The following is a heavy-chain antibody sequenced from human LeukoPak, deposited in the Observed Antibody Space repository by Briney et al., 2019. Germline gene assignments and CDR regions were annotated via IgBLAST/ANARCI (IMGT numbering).Heavy chain of an antibody. CDR2: ISSSGTSM. V-gene: IGHV3-48*03. CDR1: GFTFSSYE. J-gene: IGHJ4*02. CDR3: ARADPGDSLDY. Sequence: GGSLRLSCAASGFTFSSYEMNWVHQAPGKGLEWISYISSSGTSMYYTDSVKGRFTISRDNARNSVFLQMDSLRAEDTAFYYCARADPGDSLDYWGQGTLVTVSS. D-gene: IGHD3-16*01.